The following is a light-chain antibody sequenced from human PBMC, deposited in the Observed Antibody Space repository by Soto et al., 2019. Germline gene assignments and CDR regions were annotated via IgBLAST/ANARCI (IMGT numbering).Light chain of an antibody. J-gene: IGLJ1*01. V-gene: IGLV1-44*01. CDR2: SNN. CDR1: SSNIGSNT. Sequence: QSVLTQPPSASGTPGQRVTISCSGSSSNIGSNTVNWYQQLPGTAPKLLIYSNNQRPSGVPDRFSGSKSGTSASLAISGLQSEDEADYYSAAWDDSLNGSYVFGTGTKHTVL. CDR3: AAWDDSLNGSYV.